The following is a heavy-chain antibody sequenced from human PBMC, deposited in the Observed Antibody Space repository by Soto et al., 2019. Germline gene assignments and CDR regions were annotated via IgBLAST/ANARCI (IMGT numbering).Heavy chain of an antibody. CDR2: ISAYNGNT. Sequence: QVQLVQSGAEVKKPGASVKVSCKASGYTFTSYGISWVRQAPGQGLEWMGWISAYNGNTNYAQKLQGRVTMTTDTSTSTADMELRSLRSDDTAVYYCARDQTGDGTDDDAFDIWGQGTMVTVSS. V-gene: IGHV1-18*01. CDR3: ARDQTGDGTDDDAFDI. J-gene: IGHJ3*02. D-gene: IGHD7-27*01. CDR1: GYTFTSYG.